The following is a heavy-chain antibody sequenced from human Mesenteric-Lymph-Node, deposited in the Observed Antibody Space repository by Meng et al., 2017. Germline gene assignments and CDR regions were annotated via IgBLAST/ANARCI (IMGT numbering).Heavy chain of an antibody. D-gene: IGHD6-6*01. CDR2: TYYRSKLYN. CDR3: ARSNLGSSSRGNFDY. CDR1: GDSVSSNGAA. Sequence: VQLQQSGPGVVKPSRTPSPTCATSGDSVSSNGAAWNWIRQSPSRGLEWLGSTYYRSKLYNDYAVSVKSRITINPDTSKNQFSLQLNSVTPEDTAVYYCARSNLGSSSRGNFDYWGQGTLVTVSS. J-gene: IGHJ4*02. V-gene: IGHV6-1*01.